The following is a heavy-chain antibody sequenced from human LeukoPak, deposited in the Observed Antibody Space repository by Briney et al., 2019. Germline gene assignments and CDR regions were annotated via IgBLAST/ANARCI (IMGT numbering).Heavy chain of an antibody. CDR2: IYWNDDK. V-gene: IGHV2-5*01. CDR3: AHSRSDDILTGYSDY. CDR1: GFSLSTSGVG. J-gene: IGHJ4*02. Sequence: ESGPTLVKPTQTLTLTCTFSGFSLSTSGVGVGWIRQPPGKALEWLALIYWNDDKRYSPSLKSRLTITKDTSKNQVVLTMTNMDPVGTATYYCAHSRSDDILTGYSDYWGQGTLVTVSS. D-gene: IGHD3-9*01.